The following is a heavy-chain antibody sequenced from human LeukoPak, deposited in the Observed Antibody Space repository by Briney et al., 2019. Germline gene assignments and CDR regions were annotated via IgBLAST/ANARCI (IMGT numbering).Heavy chain of an antibody. J-gene: IGHJ4*02. CDR2: IHYTGTT. CDR1: GGSISSYY. CDR3: AKYIRDSGTYYLDY. D-gene: IGHD3-16*01. V-gene: IGHV4-59*01. Sequence: PSETLSLTCSVSGGSISSYYWSWIRQLPGKGLEWIGYIHYTGTTNFNPSLRSRVSMSVDTSNNQFSLNLYSLTPADTAVYYCAKYIRDSGTYYLDYWGQGILVTVSS.